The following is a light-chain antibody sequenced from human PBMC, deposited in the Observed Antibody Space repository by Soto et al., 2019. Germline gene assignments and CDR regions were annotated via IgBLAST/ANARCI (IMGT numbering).Light chain of an antibody. CDR3: QPYDSYSRT. CDR2: KAS. CDR1: QSIDSW. Sequence: DIQMTQSPSTLSASVGDRVTITCRASQSIDSWLAWYQHKPGKAPKLLIFKASTLETGVPSRFSGSGPETEFTLTISSLQPDDSATYYCQPYDSYSRTFGQGTKV. V-gene: IGKV1-5*03. J-gene: IGKJ1*01.